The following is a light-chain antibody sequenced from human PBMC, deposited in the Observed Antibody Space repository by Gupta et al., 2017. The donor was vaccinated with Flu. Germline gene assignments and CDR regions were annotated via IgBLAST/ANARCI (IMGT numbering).Light chain of an antibody. J-gene: IGKJ4*01. V-gene: IGKV3-20*01. CDR2: GTS. Sequence: IVLTQSPGTLSLSPGETATLTSRTSQSARRTFVAWYQQKPSQAPRLLMYGTSVRARDIRESFSGSGDGTDFNLSITRCDPADFAAYYCQRQHSEHPSFTFGRGTKLEIK. CDR1: QSARRTF. CDR3: QRQHSEHPSFT.